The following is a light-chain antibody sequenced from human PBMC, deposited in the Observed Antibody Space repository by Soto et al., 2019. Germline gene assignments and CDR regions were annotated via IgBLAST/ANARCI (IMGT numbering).Light chain of an antibody. Sequence: QSVLTQPRSMSGSPGQSVTISCSGTGSDIGSYDYVAWYQQHPDKAPKLIIYGVHKRPSGVPDRFSGSKSGSTASLTISGLQAEDEADYYCCSYAGDYSLVFGGGTQADRP. CDR2: GVH. CDR1: GSDIGSYDY. V-gene: IGLV2-11*01. CDR3: CSYAGDYSLV. J-gene: IGLJ2*01.